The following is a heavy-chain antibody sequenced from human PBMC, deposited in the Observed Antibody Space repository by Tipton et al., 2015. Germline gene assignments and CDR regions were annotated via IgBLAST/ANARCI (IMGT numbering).Heavy chain of an antibody. Sequence: SLRLSCAASGFPFRSYGMHWVRQAPGKGLEWVAFISYGGSNEYYTDSVKGRFTISRDNSKNTLYLQMNSLRAEDTAVYYCAKILSSGKRLDFDYWGQGTLVTVSS. V-gene: IGHV3-30*18. D-gene: IGHD6-19*01. J-gene: IGHJ4*02. CDR1: GFPFRSYG. CDR2: ISYGGSNE. CDR3: AKILSSGKRLDFDY.